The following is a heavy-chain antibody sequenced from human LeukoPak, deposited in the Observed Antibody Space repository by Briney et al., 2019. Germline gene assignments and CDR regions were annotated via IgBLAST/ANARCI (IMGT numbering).Heavy chain of an antibody. V-gene: IGHV1-69*04. CDR1: GGTFSSYA. CDR3: ARVGDPLIGKDARIDI. D-gene: IGHD3-16*01. Sequence: SVKVSCKASGGTFSSYAISWVRQTPGQGLEWMGRIIPILGIANYAQKFQGRVTITADKSTSTAYMELSSLRSEDTAVYYCARVGDPLIGKDARIDIWGQGTMVTVSS. CDR2: IIPILGIA. J-gene: IGHJ3*02.